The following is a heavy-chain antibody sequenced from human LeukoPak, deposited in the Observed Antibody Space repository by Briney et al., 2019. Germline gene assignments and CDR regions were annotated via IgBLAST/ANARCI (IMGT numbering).Heavy chain of an antibody. CDR1: GFTFSSYS. J-gene: IGHJ4*02. CDR2: ISSSSSYI. V-gene: IGHV3-21*01. Sequence: GGSLRLSCAASGFTFSSYSMNWVRQAPGKGLEWVSSISSSSSYIYYADSVKGRFTISRDNAKNSLYLQMNSLRAEDTAVYYCARHLSGVTGYTYGRGIDYWGQGTLVTVSS. CDR3: ARHLSGVTGYTYGRGIDY. D-gene: IGHD5-18*01.